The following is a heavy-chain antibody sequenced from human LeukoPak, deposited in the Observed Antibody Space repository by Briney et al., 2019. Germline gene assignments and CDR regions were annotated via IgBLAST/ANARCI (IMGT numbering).Heavy chain of an antibody. D-gene: IGHD1-26*01. CDR1: GGSVSSGRYY. J-gene: IGHJ4*02. CDR3: ARDSFYSGSDY. V-gene: IGHV4-61*01. Sequence: SETLSLTCTVSGGSVSSGRYYWSWIRQPPGKGLEWIGYVSYSGSTNYNPSLKSRVTISVDTSKNRFSLELSSVTAADTAVYFCARDSFYSGSDYWGQGTLVTVSS. CDR2: VSYSGST.